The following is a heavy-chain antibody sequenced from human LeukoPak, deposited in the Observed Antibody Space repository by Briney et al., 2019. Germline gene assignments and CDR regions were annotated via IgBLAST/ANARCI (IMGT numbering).Heavy chain of an antibody. D-gene: IGHD5-12*01. J-gene: IGHJ4*02. Sequence: SQTLSLTWAISVDSVSTNSAAWNWIRQSPSRGLEWLGRTYYRSKWYNDYAVSVKSRITINPDTSKNQFSLQLNSVTPEDTAVYYCARDKGGSGYDHLDSWGQGTLVTVSS. CDR2: TYYRSKWYN. V-gene: IGHV6-1*01. CDR1: VDSVSTNSAA. CDR3: ARDKGGSGYDHLDS.